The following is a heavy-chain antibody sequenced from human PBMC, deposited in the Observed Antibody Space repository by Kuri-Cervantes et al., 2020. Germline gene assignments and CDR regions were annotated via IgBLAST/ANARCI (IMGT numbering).Heavy chain of an antibody. Sequence: GESLKISCAASGFSFSSYSMNWVRQAPGKGLEWVSSISGSSSYIYYADSVKGRFTISRDNAKNSLYLQMNGLRAEDTAVYYCARGKVEDYGDYALPFRMDVWGQGTTVTVSS. CDR3: ARGKVEDYGDYALPFRMDV. J-gene: IGHJ6*02. CDR2: ISGSSSYI. CDR1: GFSFSSYS. D-gene: IGHD4-17*01. V-gene: IGHV3-21*04.